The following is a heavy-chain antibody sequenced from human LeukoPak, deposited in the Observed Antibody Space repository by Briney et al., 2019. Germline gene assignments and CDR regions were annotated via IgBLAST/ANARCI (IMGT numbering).Heavy chain of an antibody. D-gene: IGHD6-19*01. CDR2: IYYSGST. CDR1: GGSISSYY. V-gene: IGHV4-59*01. Sequence: SETLSLTGTVSGGSISSYYWSWIRQPPGKGLEWIGYIYYSGSTNYNPSLKSRVTISVDTSKNQFSLKLSSVTAADTAVYYCARVSVAYYYYYYMDVWGKGTTVTVSS. J-gene: IGHJ6*03. CDR3: ARVSVAYYYYYYMDV.